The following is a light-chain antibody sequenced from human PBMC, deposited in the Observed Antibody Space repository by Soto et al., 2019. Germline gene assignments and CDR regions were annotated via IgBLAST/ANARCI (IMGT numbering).Light chain of an antibody. Sequence: DIQMTQSPSSLSASVGDRVTITCRASQVISNYLAWYQQKPGKVPKLLIYAASTLQSGVPSRFSGSGSGTDFTLTISSLQPEDVATYYCQKYNSAPSTFGQGTKVEI. CDR3: QKYNSAPST. V-gene: IGKV1-27*01. CDR2: AAS. CDR1: QVISNY. J-gene: IGKJ1*01.